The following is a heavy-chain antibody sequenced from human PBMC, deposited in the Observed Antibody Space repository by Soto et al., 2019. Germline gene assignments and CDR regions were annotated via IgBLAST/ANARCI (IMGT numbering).Heavy chain of an antibody. V-gene: IGHV1-18*01. CDR2: ISAYNGNT. CDR3: ARGGYDILTGDAFDI. J-gene: IGHJ3*02. CDR1: GYTFTSYG. D-gene: IGHD3-9*01. Sequence: ASVKVSCKASGYTFTSYGISWVRQAPGQGLEWMGWISAYNGNTNYAQKLQGRVTMTTDTSTSTAYMGLRSLRSDDTAVYYCARGGYDILTGDAFDIWGQGTMVTVSS.